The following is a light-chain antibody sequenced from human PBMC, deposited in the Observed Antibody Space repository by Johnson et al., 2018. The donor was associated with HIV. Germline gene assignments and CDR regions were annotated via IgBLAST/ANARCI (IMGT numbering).Light chain of an antibody. CDR1: SSKIGNKY. V-gene: IGLV1-51*01. Sequence: QSVLTQPPSVSAAPGQKVTISCSGSSSKIGNKYVSWYQQLPGTAPKVLIYENTKRPSGIPDRFSGSKSGTSATLGITGLQTGDEAEYYCGRWDDSLSTYVFGTGTKVTVL. CDR2: ENT. J-gene: IGLJ1*01. CDR3: GRWDDSLSTYV.